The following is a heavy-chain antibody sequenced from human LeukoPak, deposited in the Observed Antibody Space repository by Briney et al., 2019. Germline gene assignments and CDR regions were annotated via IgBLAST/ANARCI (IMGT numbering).Heavy chain of an antibody. CDR1: GGSFSGYY. CDR2: INHSGST. CDR3: ARPARGYSYGTNWFDP. V-gene: IGHV4-34*01. D-gene: IGHD5-18*01. Sequence: SETLSLTCGVNGGSFSGYYWNWIRQTPGKGLEWIGEINHSGSTNYNPSLKRRVTISVDTSQKQFSLRLTSVTAADTAVYYCARPARGYSYGTNWFDPWGQGTLVTVSS. J-gene: IGHJ5*02.